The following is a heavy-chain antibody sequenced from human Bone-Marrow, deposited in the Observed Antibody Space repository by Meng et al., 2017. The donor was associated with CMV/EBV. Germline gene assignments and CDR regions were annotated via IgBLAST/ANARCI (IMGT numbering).Heavy chain of an antibody. Sequence: GESLKISCAVSGFTFSSYWMSWVRQAPGKGLEWVANIKQDGSEKYYVDSVKGRFTISRDNAKNSLYLQMNSLRAEDTAVYYCARDHSYDFWSGYFTLVYYYGMDVWGQGTTVTVSS. J-gene: IGHJ6*02. CDR1: GFTFSSYW. CDR3: ARDHSYDFWSGYFTLVYYYGMDV. CDR2: IKQDGSEK. D-gene: IGHD3-3*01. V-gene: IGHV3-7*01.